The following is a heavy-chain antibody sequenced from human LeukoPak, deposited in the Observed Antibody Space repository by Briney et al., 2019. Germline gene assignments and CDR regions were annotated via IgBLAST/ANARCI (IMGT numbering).Heavy chain of an antibody. J-gene: IGHJ4*02. Sequence: GGSLRLSCAASGVTFRSYAMHWVRQAPGKGLEWVAVISDDGSRQHYADFLEGRITISRDNSKNTVSLQMSSLRTEDTAVYFCAREQSGDGWSGFDYWGQGTLVTVSS. CDR1: GVTFRSYA. D-gene: IGHD6-19*01. CDR3: AREQSGDGWSGFDY. CDR2: ISDDGSRQ. V-gene: IGHV3-30*15.